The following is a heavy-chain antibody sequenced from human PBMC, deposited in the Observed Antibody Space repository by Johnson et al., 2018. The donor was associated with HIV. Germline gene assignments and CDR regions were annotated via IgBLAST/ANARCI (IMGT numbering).Heavy chain of an antibody. D-gene: IGHD2-21*01. CDR3: AKSYCPGCDGFYI. Sequence: QVQLVESGGGVVQPGRSLRVSCVASGFTFSSYGMHWVRQAPGKGLEWVAVTSNDGSKKYYTDSVKGRFTIPRDNSNNTLSVQMNSLRAEDSGIYYCAKSYCPGCDGFYIWGQGTLVTVSS. CDR2: TSNDGSKK. CDR1: GFTFSSYG. J-gene: IGHJ3*02. V-gene: IGHV3-30*18.